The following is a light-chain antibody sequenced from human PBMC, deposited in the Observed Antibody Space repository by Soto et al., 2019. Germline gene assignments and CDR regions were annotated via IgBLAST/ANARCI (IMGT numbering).Light chain of an antibody. Sequence: IVWTRAPGGLSLALGGRRTLNRKTSQSVSNHYLAWYQQKPGQAPRLLIYGAYNRATGIPDRFSGSGSGTDFTLTISRLEPEDFAVYYCQQYGSSATFGQGTKVDIK. CDR2: GAY. V-gene: IGKV3-20*01. J-gene: IGKJ1*01. CDR1: QSVSNHY. CDR3: QQYGSSAT.